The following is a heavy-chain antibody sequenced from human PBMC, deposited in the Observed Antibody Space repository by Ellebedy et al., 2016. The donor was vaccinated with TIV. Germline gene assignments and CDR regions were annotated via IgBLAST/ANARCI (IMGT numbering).Heavy chain of an antibody. CDR2: ISAYNGNT. CDR1: GYTFTSYG. V-gene: IGHV1-18*01. CDR3: ARGGRDSSGYSPHAFDI. J-gene: IGHJ3*02. Sequence: ASVKVSCXASGYTFTSYGISWVRQAPGQGLEWMGWISAYNGNTNYAQKLQGRVTMTTDTSTSTAYMELRSLRSDDTAVYYCARGGRDSSGYSPHAFDIWGQGTMVTVSS. D-gene: IGHD3-22*01.